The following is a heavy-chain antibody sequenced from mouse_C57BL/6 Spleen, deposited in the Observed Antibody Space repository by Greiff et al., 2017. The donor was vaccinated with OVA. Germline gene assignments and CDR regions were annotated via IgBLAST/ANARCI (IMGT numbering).Heavy chain of an antibody. CDR1: GYTFTDYY. CDR3: ARSPLDGYPYYAMDY. Sequence: VQLKESGPVLVKPGASVKMSCKASGYTFTDYYMNWVKQSHGKSLEWIGVINPYNGGTSYNQKFKGKATLTVDKSSSTAYMELNSLTSEDSAVYYCARSPLDGYPYYAMDYWGQGTSVTVSS. CDR2: INPYNGGT. D-gene: IGHD2-3*01. J-gene: IGHJ4*01. V-gene: IGHV1-19*01.